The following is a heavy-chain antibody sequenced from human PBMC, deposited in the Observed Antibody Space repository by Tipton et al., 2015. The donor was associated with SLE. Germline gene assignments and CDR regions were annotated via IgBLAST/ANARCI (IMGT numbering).Heavy chain of an antibody. D-gene: IGHD3-10*01. CDR1: GGSFSSSNW. CDR3: ARPFGSGSYPYYYGMDV. Sequence: LSLTCAVYGGSFSSSNWWSWVRQPPGKGLEWIGEIYHSGSTNYNPSLKSRVTISVDKSKNQFSLKLSSVTAADTAVYYCARPFGSGSYPYYYGMDVWGQGTTVTVSS. J-gene: IGHJ6*02. CDR2: IYHSGST. V-gene: IGHV4-4*02.